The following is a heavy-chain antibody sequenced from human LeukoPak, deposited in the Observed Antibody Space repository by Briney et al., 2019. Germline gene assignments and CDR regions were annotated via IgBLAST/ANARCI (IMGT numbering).Heavy chain of an antibody. V-gene: IGHV1-58*02. D-gene: IGHD2-15*01. Sequence: GASVKVSCKASGFTFTSSAMQWVRQARGQRLEWIGWIVVGSGNTNYAQKFQERVTITRDMSTSTAYMELSSLRSEDTAVYYCAADQSYCSGGSCPGYWGQGTLVTVSS. CDR2: IVVGSGNT. CDR3: AADQSYCSGGSCPGY. J-gene: IGHJ4*02. CDR1: GFTFTSSA.